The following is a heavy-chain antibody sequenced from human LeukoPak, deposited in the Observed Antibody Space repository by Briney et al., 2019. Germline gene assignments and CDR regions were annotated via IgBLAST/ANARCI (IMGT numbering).Heavy chain of an antibody. J-gene: IGHJ4*02. V-gene: IGHV4-59*12. CDR3: ARRRRQLWKGFFDY. CDR2: IYYSGST. CDR1: GGSISSYY. D-gene: IGHD5-18*01. Sequence: SETLSLTCTVSGGSISSYYWSWIRQPPGKGLEWIGYIYYSGSTNYNPSLKSRVTISVDTSKNQFSLKLSSVTAADTAVYYCARRRRQLWKGFFDYWGQGTLVTVSS.